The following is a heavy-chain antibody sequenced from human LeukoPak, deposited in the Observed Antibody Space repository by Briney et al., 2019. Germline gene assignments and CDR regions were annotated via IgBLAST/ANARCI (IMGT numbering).Heavy chain of an antibody. J-gene: IGHJ4*02. V-gene: IGHV3-21*01. CDR2: TSISTTSI. D-gene: IGHD3-10*01. CDR1: GFTFSSYT. Sequence: GGSLSLSCAASGFTFSSYTMNWVRQAPGMGLELVSSTSISTTSIYYADSVKGRFTISRDNTKNSLYLQMNSLRVEDTAVYYCARERFHGSGAPKFDYWGQGTLVTVSS. CDR3: ARERFHGSGAPKFDY.